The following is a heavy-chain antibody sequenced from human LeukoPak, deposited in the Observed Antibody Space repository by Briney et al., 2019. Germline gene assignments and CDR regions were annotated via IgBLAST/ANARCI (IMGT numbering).Heavy chain of an antibody. Sequence: PGGSLRLSCAASGFTFSTYFMHWVRQAPGKGLEWVAVIASDGSHTFYVESVKGRFTISRDNSKYTLYLQMNSLRAEDTAVYFCARERQDTIVHSGAFDIWGQGTIVTVSS. V-gene: IGHV3-30-3*01. D-gene: IGHD3-10*01. CDR3: ARERQDTIVHSGAFDI. CDR1: GFTFSTYF. J-gene: IGHJ3*02. CDR2: IASDGSHT.